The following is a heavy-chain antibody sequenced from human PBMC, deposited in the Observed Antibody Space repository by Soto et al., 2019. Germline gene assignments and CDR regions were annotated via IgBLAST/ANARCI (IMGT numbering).Heavy chain of an antibody. Sequence: PXETLSLTCTVSGGSVSSGSYYWSWIRQPPGKGLEWIGYIYYSGSTNYNPSLKSRVTISVDTSKNQFSLKLSSVTAADTAVYYCARERSSSGWFDPWGQGTLVTVSS. J-gene: IGHJ5*02. D-gene: IGHD6-6*01. CDR3: ARERSSSGWFDP. CDR2: IYYSGST. CDR1: GGSVSSGSYY. V-gene: IGHV4-61*01.